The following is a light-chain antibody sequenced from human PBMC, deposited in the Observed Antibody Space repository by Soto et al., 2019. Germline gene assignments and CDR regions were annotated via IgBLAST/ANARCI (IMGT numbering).Light chain of an antibody. Sequence: QSVLTQPASVSGSPGQSITISCTGTSSDVGSYNLVSWYQQHPGKAPKLMIYEVSKRPSGVSNRFSGSKSGNTASLTISGLQAEDEADYYCCSYAGSIGVVFGGGIKLTVL. V-gene: IGLV2-23*02. CDR3: CSYAGSIGVV. CDR2: EVS. CDR1: SSDVGSYNL. J-gene: IGLJ2*01.